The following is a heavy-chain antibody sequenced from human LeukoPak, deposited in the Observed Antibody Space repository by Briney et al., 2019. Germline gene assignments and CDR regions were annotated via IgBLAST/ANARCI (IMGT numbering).Heavy chain of an antibody. J-gene: IGHJ3*01. D-gene: IGHD1-26*01. CDR2: IYYSGST. V-gene: IGHV4-59*12. CDR3: VRISGSYIFGSFDV. Sequence: PSETLSLTCTVSGGSISSYYWSWIRQPPGKGLEWIGYIYYSGSTNYNSSLKSRVTILVDMSKNQFSLKLSSVTAADTAVYYCVRISGSYIFGSFDVWGQGTMVTFSS. CDR1: GGSISSYY.